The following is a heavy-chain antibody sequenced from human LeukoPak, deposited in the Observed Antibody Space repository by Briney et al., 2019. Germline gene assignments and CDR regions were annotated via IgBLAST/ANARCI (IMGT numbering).Heavy chain of an antibody. CDR2: ISDSGDSS. CDR1: GFSFSNYA. J-gene: IGHJ4*02. V-gene: IGHV3-23*01. Sequence: PGGSLRLSCAASGFSFSNYAMSWVRQAPGKGLEWVSGISDSGDSSNYADSVKGRFTISRDNSKNTLYLQMNSLRAEDTAVYYCARISKDILTGQRGGLDYWGQGTLVTVSS. CDR3: ARISKDILTGQRGGLDY. D-gene: IGHD3-9*01.